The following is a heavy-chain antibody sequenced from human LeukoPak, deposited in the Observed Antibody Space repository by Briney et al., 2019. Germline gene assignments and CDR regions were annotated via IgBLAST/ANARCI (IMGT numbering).Heavy chain of an antibody. V-gene: IGHV4-61*02. CDR2: IYTSGST. CDR1: GGSISSGSYY. Sequence: PSETLSFTCTVSGGSISSGSYYWSWIRQPAGKGLEWIGRIYTSGSTNYNPSLKSRVTISVDTSKNQFSLKLSSVTAADTAVYYCARDLRGLPLHWGQGTLVTVSS. D-gene: IGHD5-18*01. J-gene: IGHJ4*02. CDR3: ARDLRGLPLH.